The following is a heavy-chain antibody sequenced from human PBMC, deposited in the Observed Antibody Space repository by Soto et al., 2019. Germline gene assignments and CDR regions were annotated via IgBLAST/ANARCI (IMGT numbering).Heavy chain of an antibody. CDR1: GFTFSSFA. D-gene: IGHD4-4*01. CDR3: AKDGVGWVTRVSYFDS. J-gene: IGHJ4*02. V-gene: IGHV3-23*01. CDR2: ISVSGDTT. Sequence: EVQLLESGGGLVQSGGSLRLSGAASGFTFSSFAMNWVRQAPGKGLEWVSTISVSGDTTTYADPVEGRFTISRDNSMDTLYVQMNSLRAEDTALYFCAKDGVGWVTRVSYFDSWGQGTRVTVSS.